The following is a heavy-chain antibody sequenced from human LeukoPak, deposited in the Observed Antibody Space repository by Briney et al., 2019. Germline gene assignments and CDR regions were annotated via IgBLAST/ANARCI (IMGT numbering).Heavy chain of an antibody. J-gene: IGHJ6*02. CDR1: GGSISSSSYY. CDR2: IYYSGST. Sequence: SETLSLTCTVSGGSISSSSYYWGGIRKPPGKGLGGLGRIYYSGSTYYNPSLKSRVTISVDASKNQFSLKLSSVTAADTAVYYCARDGPELPSSSGWYPYYYYGMDVWGQGTTVTVSS. D-gene: IGHD6-13*01. V-gene: IGHV4-39*07. CDR3: ARDGPELPSSSGWYPYYYYGMDV.